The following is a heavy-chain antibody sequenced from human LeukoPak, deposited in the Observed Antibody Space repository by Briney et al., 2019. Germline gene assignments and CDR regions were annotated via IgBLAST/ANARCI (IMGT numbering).Heavy chain of an antibody. CDR2: IYTSGST. CDR1: GGSISSYY. V-gene: IGHV4-4*07. CDR3: ARVTCSSTSCYHFDY. J-gene: IGHJ4*02. Sequence: SETLSLTCTVSGGSISSYYWSWIRQPAGKGLEWIGRIYTSGSTNYNPSLKSRVTMSVDTSKNQFSLKLSSVTAADTAVYYCARVTCSSTSCYHFDYWGQGTLVTVSS. D-gene: IGHD2-2*01.